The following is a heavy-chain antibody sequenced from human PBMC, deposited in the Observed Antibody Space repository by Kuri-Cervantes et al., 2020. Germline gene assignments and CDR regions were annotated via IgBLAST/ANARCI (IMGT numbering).Heavy chain of an antibody. J-gene: IGHJ6*02. D-gene: IGHD3-16*01. CDR1: GYTLTGYY. Sequence: ASVKVSCKASGYTLTGYYMHWVRQAPGQGLEWVGWINPNSGGTNYAQKFQGRVTMTRDTSISTAYMELSRLRSDDTAVYYCARDKGRTFGYYGMDVWGQGTTVTVSS. V-gene: IGHV1-2*02. CDR3: ARDKGRTFGYYGMDV. CDR2: INPNSGGT.